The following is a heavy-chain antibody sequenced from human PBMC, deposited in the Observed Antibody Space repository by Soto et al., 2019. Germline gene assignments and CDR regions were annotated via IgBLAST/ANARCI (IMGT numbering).Heavy chain of an antibody. Sequence: ASVKVSCKASRYTFTGYYMHWVRQAPGQGLEWMGCINPNSGGTNYAQKFQGWVTMTRDTSISTAYMELTRLTSDDTAIYYCARGDSTDCSNGVCSFFYNHDMDVWGQGTTVTRLL. CDR3: ARGDSTDCSNGVCSFFYNHDMDV. CDR2: INPNSGGT. CDR1: RYTFTGYY. D-gene: IGHD2-8*01. V-gene: IGHV1-2*04. J-gene: IGHJ6*02.